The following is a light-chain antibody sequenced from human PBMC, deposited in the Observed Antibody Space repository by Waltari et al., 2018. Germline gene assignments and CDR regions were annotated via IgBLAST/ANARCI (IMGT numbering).Light chain of an antibody. Sequence: QFVLTQPPSVSGAPGQRVTISCTGSGSNIGAGYDVHWYQQRPGEAPKLLIYGVNTRPLGVPDRFSGSQSGTSASLAIRGLQAEDEADYYCQSYDPSLSVVFGGGTKLTVV. J-gene: IGLJ2*01. CDR2: GVN. V-gene: IGLV1-40*01. CDR1: GSNIGAGYD. CDR3: QSYDPSLSVV.